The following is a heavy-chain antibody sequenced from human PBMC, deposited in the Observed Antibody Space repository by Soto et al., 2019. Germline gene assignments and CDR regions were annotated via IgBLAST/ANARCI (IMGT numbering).Heavy chain of an antibody. CDR2: IYYTGST. D-gene: IGHD2-15*01. CDR1: GGSFNNHY. J-gene: IGHJ4*02. CDR3: ARASWYCEY. V-gene: IGHV4-59*11. Sequence: QVQLQESGPGLVKPSATLSLTCTASGGSFNNHYWSWVRQPPGKGLEWIGYIYYTGSTNYNPSLKSRLTMSVYTSKNQFSLTLSSVTAADTAIYYCARASWYCEYWGQGILVTVSS.